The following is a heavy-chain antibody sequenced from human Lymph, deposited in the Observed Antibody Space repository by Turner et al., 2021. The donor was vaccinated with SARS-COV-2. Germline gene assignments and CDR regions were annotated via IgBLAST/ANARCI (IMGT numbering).Heavy chain of an antibody. V-gene: IGHV3-9*01. CDR3: AKDLAGTYYSSFDY. Sequence: EVQLVESGGGLVQPGRSLRLSCAASGFTFDDYAMHWVRQAPGKGLEWVSGINWSGGSIAYADSVKGRFTISRDNPKNPLYLQMNSLRAEDTAFYYCAKDLAGTYYSSFDYWGQGTLVTVSS. J-gene: IGHJ4*02. D-gene: IGHD1-26*01. CDR1: GFTFDDYA. CDR2: INWSGGSI.